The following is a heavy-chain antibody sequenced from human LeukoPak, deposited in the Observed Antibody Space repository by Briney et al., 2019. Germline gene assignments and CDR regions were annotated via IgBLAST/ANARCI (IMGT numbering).Heavy chain of an antibody. J-gene: IGHJ4*02. D-gene: IGHD5-24*01. V-gene: IGHV4-34*01. CDR1: GGSFSGYY. CDR3: AGGRWLQSDY. Sequence: SETLSLTCAVYGGSFSGYYWSWIRQPPGKGLEWIGEINHSGSTNYNPSLKSRVTISVDTSKNPFSLKLSSLTAADTAVYYCAGGRWLQSDYWGQGTLVTVSS. CDR2: INHSGST.